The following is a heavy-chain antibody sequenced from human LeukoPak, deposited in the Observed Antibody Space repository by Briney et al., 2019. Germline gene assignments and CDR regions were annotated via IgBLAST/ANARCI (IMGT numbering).Heavy chain of an antibody. J-gene: IGHJ5*02. CDR3: ARDSHASGYNLPHWFDP. D-gene: IGHD1-1*01. CDR2: IYYSGST. Sequence: PSETLSLTCSVSGGPISGSSYYWGWIHQPTGKGPEWIGSIYYSGSTHNNPSLESRVTISVDTSKNQFSLKLRSVTAADTAVYYCARDSHASGYNLPHWFDPWGQGTLVTVSS. CDR1: GGPISGSSYY. V-gene: IGHV4-39*07.